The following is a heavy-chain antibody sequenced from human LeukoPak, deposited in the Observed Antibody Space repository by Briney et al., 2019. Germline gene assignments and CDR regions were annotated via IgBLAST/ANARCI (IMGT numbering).Heavy chain of an antibody. V-gene: IGHV3-30*18. J-gene: IGHJ3*02. CDR1: GFTFSSYV. D-gene: IGHD5-12*01. Sequence: SGRSLRLSCAASGFTFSSYVMHWVRQAPGKGLEWVAVISYDGSNKYYADSVKGRFTISRDNSKNTLYLQMNSLRAEDTAVYYCAKNSGYDPDDAFDIWGQGTMVTVSS. CDR3: AKNSGYDPDDAFDI. CDR2: ISYDGSNK.